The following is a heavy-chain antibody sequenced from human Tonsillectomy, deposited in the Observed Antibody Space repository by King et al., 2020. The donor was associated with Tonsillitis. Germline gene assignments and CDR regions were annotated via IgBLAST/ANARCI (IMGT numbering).Heavy chain of an antibody. J-gene: IGHJ5*02. CDR3: ARLRWNYGPIGFDP. CDR1: GFTFSDYY. Sequence: CAASGFTFSDYYMIWIRQAPGKGPEWVSYISSSSSYTNYADSVKGRFTISRDNAKNTLSLQMNSLRAEDTAVSYFARLRWNYGPIGFDPWGQGTLVTVSS. D-gene: IGHD1-7*01. CDR2: ISSSSSYT. V-gene: IGHV3-11*03.